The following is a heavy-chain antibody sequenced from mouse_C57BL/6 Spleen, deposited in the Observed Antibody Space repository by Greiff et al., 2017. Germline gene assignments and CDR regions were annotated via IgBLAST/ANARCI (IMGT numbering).Heavy chain of an antibody. CDR2: IDPSDSET. D-gene: IGHD4-1*01. J-gene: IGHJ2*01. V-gene: IGHV1-52*01. Sequence: QVQLKQPGAELVRPGSSVKLSCKASGYTFTSYWMHWVKQRPIQGLEWIGNIDPSDSETHYNQKFKDKATLTVDKSSSTAYMQLSSLTSEDSAVYYCARSGANWVDYWGQGTTLTVSS. CDR3: ARSGANWVDY. CDR1: GYTFTSYW.